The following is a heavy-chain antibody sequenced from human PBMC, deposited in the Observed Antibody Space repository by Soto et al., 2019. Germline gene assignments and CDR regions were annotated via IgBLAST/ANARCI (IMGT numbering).Heavy chain of an antibody. V-gene: IGHV4-38-2*01. CDR1: GYSISSGYY. J-gene: IGHJ4*02. CDR3: ARVDFWSGPNKYYFDY. Sequence: PSETLSLTCAVSGYSISSGYYWGWIRQPPGKGLEWIGSIYHSGSTYYNPSLKSRVTISVDTSKNQFSLKLSSVTAADTAVYYCARVDFWSGPNKYYFDYWGQGTLVTV. CDR2: IYHSGST. D-gene: IGHD3-3*01.